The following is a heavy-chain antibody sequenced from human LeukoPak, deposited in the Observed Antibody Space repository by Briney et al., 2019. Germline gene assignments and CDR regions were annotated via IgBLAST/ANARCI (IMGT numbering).Heavy chain of an antibody. J-gene: IGHJ1*01. CDR3: AIMHGYYDGSGYWVQ. CDR1: GFTFGSYG. CDR2: ITPNADRT. D-gene: IGHD3-22*01. V-gene: IGHV3-23*01. Sequence: GGSLRLSCAASGFTFGSYGMSWVRQAPGKGLEWVSFITPNADRTSYADSVEGRFTISRDNPRNTLYMQMNSLRDEDTAPYYCAIMHGYYDGSGYWVQWGQGTLVTVSS.